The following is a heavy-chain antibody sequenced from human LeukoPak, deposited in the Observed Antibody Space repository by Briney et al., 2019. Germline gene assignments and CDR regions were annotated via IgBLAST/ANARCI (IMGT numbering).Heavy chain of an antibody. Sequence: PSETLSLTCTVSNGSIRTYYWSWIRQPPGKGLEWIGYIYHGGTTTYNPSFKRRVTISVDSSKNHFSLTLTSLTAADTALYYCARHGGTPDYFDSWGQGSLVTVSS. CDR2: IYHGGTT. D-gene: IGHD1-26*01. V-gene: IGHV4-59*08. J-gene: IGHJ4*02. CDR1: NGSIRTYY. CDR3: ARHGGTPDYFDS.